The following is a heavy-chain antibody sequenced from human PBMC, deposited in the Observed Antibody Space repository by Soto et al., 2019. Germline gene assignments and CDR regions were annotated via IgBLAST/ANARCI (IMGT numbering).Heavy chain of an antibody. V-gene: IGHV3-23*01. J-gene: IGHJ6*03. Sequence: EVQLLESGGGLVQPGGSLRLSCAASGFTFSSYAMSWVRQAPGKGLEWVSAISGSGGSTYYADSVKGRFTISRDNSKNALYLQMNSLRAEDTAVYYCAKLTQTIFGVVMNYYYYYYMDVWGKGTTVTVSS. CDR1: GFTFSSYA. D-gene: IGHD3-3*01. CDR2: ISGSGGST. CDR3: AKLTQTIFGVVMNYYYYYYMDV.